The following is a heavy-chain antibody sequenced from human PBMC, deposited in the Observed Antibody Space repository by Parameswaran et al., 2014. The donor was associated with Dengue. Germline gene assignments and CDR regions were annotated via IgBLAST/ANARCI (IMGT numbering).Heavy chain of an antibody. CDR2: INPYNDNT. CDR3: VRVSVMVYARPCRVLDY. D-gene: IGHD2-8*01. V-gene: IGHV1-NL1*01. J-gene: IGHJ4*02. Sequence: WVRQPLDKGIVLGCINPYNDNTHYAQKFRGRVTITSDRSVSTAYMELSSLRSEDMVVYSCVRVSVMVYARPCRVLDYWGQGTLVTVSS.